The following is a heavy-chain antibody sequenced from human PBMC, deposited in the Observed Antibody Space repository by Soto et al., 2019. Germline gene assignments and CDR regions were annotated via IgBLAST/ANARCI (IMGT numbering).Heavy chain of an antibody. CDR1: GGSFSAYY. CDR2: IDHSGST. D-gene: IGHD2-15*01. V-gene: IGHV4-34*01. Sequence: QVQLQQWGAGLLKPSETLSLTCAVNGGSFSAYYWTWIRPPPGRGLEWIGEIDHSGSTNYNPSLESRVTISIDTAKNRFSLNVTSVTAADTAVYYCVRGLRYSGMDVWGQGTTVTVS. J-gene: IGHJ6*02. CDR3: VRGLRYSGMDV.